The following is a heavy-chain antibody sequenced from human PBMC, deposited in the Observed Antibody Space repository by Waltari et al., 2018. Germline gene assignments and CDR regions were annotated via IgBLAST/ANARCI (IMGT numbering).Heavy chain of an antibody. J-gene: IGHJ4*02. CDR1: GFTFSSYA. Sequence: GFTFSSYAMHWVHQAPGKGLEWVAVISYDGSNKYYADSVKGRFTISRDNSKNTLYLQMNSLRAEDTAVYYCARGDVMGDYWGQGTLVTVSS. CDR2: ISYDGSNK. CDR3: ARGDVMGDY. D-gene: IGHD3-16*01. V-gene: IGHV3-30*04.